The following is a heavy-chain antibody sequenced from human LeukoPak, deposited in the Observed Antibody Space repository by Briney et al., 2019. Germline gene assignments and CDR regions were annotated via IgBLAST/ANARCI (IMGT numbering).Heavy chain of an antibody. V-gene: IGHV3-23*01. Sequence: PGGSLRLSCAASGFTFSSYAMSWVRQAPGKGLEWVSAISGSGGSTYYADSVKGRFTISRDNSKNTLYLQRNSLRAEDTAVYYCAKDHSSGYYWVEYYFDYWGQGTLVTVSS. D-gene: IGHD3-22*01. CDR2: ISGSGGST. CDR3: AKDHSSGYYWVEYYFDY. CDR1: GFTFSSYA. J-gene: IGHJ4*02.